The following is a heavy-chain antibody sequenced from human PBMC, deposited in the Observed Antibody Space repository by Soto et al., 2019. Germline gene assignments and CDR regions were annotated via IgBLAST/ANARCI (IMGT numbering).Heavy chain of an antibody. D-gene: IGHD6-19*01. V-gene: IGHV3-30-3*01. J-gene: IGHJ4*02. CDR2: ISYDGSSK. Sequence: GGSLRLSCAASGFTFSGNAMHWVRQAPGKGLEWVAFISYDGSSKCYADSVKGRFTISRDNSKNTLYLQINSLRAEDTAVYYCAREGLSVAGVTGSSFDYWGQGTLVTVSS. CDR3: AREGLSVAGVTGSSFDY. CDR1: GFTFSGNA.